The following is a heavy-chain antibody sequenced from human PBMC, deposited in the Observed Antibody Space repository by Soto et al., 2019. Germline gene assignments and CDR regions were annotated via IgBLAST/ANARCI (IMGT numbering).Heavy chain of an antibody. CDR1: GLPFSRYA. D-gene: IGHD3-3*01. CDR3: AKEYDFWSGYTGY. V-gene: IGHV3-23*01. Sequence: GGPLRVSCSASGLPFSRYAMSWVRRAPGKGLEWVSAISGSGGATYYADSVKGRFTISRDNSKNTLYLQMNSLRAEDTAVYYCAKEYDFWSGYTGYWGQGTLVTVSS. CDR2: ISGSGGAT. J-gene: IGHJ4*02.